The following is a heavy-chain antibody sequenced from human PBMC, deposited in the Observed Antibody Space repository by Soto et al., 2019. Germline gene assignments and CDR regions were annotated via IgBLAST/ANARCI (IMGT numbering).Heavy chain of an antibody. J-gene: IGHJ5*02. CDR3: ARDKNSGYDYGDKGYNWFDP. Sequence: SETLSLTCTVSGGSISSYYWSWIRQPPWKGLEWIGYIYYSGSTNYNPSLKSRVTISVDTSKNQFSLKLSPVTAADTAVYYCARDKNSGYDYGDKGYNWFDPWGQGTLVTVSS. D-gene: IGHD5-12*01. CDR1: GGSISSYY. V-gene: IGHV4-59*01. CDR2: IYYSGST.